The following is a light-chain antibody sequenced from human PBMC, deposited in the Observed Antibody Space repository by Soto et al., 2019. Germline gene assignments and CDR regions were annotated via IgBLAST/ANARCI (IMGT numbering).Light chain of an antibody. Sequence: EIVLTQSPGTLSLSPGERATLSCRASQSVSSSYLAWYQQKPGQAPRLLIYGASSRATGIPDRFSGSGSGTDVTLTISRLEPEDFAVDYCQQYGSSPSGALTFGGGTKVEIK. CDR1: QSVSSSY. V-gene: IGKV3-20*01. CDR3: QQYGSSPSGALT. CDR2: GAS. J-gene: IGKJ4*01.